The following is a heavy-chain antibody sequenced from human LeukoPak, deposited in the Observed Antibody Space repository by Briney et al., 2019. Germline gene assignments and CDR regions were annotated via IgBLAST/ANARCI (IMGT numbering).Heavy chain of an antibody. CDR2: IDASGGST. CDR1: GFTFSSYA. V-gene: IGHV3-23*01. J-gene: IGHJ4*02. CDR3: FGSSWYDY. D-gene: IGHD6-13*01. Sequence: PGGSLRLSCAASGFTFSSYAMSWVRQAPGKGLEWVSSIDASGGSTYYADSVKGRFTISRDNSKNTLYLQMNSLRAEDTAVYYCFGSSWYDYWGQGTLVTVSS.